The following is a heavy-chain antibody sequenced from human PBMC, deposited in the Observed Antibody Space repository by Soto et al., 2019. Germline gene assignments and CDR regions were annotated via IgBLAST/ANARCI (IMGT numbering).Heavy chain of an antibody. D-gene: IGHD2-15*01. CDR2: ISGSAGTT. CDR1: GFTFSSYS. Sequence: GGSLRLSCSAPGFTFSSYSMSWVRQAPGKGLEWVSSISGSAGTTYYADSVKGHFTISRDNSKSTLYLQMNSLRAEDTAVYYCAKEWSSGMDVWGQGTTVTVSS. J-gene: IGHJ6*02. V-gene: IGHV3-23*01. CDR3: AKEWSSGMDV.